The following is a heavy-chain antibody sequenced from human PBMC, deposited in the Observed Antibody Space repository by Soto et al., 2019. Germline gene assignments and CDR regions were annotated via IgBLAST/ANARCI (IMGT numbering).Heavy chain of an antibody. Sequence: GGSLRLSCAASGFTFSSYGMHWVRQAPGKGLEWVAVIWYDGSNKYYADSVKGRFTISRDNSKNTLYLQMNSLRAEDTAVYYCARDGRDNEDLVVVPKHVKDHGDYELVDNSYYMDVWGKGTTVTVSS. J-gene: IGHJ6*03. CDR2: IWYDGSNK. V-gene: IGHV3-33*01. CDR3: ARDGRDNEDLVVVPKHVKDHGDYELVDNSYYMDV. D-gene: IGHD2-2*01. CDR1: GFTFSSYG.